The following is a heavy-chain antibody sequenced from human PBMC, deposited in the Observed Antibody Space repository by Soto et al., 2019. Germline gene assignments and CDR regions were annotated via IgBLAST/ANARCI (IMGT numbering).Heavy chain of an antibody. J-gene: IGHJ5*02. CDR2: IGGSGRRA. CDR3: VKDAVAGNGVWDWFDL. V-gene: IGHV3-23*01. D-gene: IGHD6-19*01. CDR1: GFTFSSYA. Sequence: PGGSLRLSCAASGFTFSSYAMKWVRQAPGKGLELVSPIGGSGRRAYYADSVKGRFTVSRDDSKSTLYLQMSGLRADDTALYFCVKDAVAGNGVWDWFDLWGQGTLVTVSS.